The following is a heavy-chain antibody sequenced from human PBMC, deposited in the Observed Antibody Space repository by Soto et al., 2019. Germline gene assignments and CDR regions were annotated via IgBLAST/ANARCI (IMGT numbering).Heavy chain of an antibody. CDR3: AIVFNGYNISGIYGVF. Sequence: SSVKPSCEASCYTNTNYGISWGRQAPGQGLEWMGWISAYNGNTNYAQKLQGRVTMTTDTSTSTAYMELRSLRSDDTAVYYCAIVFNGYNISGIYGVFLGQG. J-gene: IGHJ3*01. CDR1: CYTNTNYG. CDR2: ISAYNGNT. V-gene: IGHV1-18*04. D-gene: IGHD1-26*01.